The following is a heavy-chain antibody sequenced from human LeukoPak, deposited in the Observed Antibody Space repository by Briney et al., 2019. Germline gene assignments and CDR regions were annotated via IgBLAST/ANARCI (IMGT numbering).Heavy chain of an antibody. D-gene: IGHD2-2*01. CDR3: ASSGYCSSTSCYRLDY. Sequence: GGSLRLSCAASGFTFSSYAMHWVRQAPGKGLEWVAVISYDGSNKYYADSVKGRFTISRDNSKNTLYLQMNSLRAEDTAVYYCASSGYCSSTSCYRLDYWGQGTLVTVSS. V-gene: IGHV3-30-3*01. J-gene: IGHJ4*02. CDR2: ISYDGSNK. CDR1: GFTFSSYA.